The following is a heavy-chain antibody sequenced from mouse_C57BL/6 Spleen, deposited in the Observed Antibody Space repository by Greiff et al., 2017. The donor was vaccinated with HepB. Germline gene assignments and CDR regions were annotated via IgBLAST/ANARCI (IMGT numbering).Heavy chain of an antibody. J-gene: IGHJ1*03. Sequence: EVQLVESGGGLVKPGGSLKLSCAASGFTFSDYGMHWVRQAPEKGLEWVAYISSGSSTIYYADTVKGRFTISRDNAKNTLFLQMTSLRSEDTAMYYWERQLVLRTRYCEVWGTGTTVTVSS. CDR2: ISSGSSTI. D-gene: IGHD1-1*01. V-gene: IGHV5-17*01. CDR3: ERQLVLRTRYCEV. CDR1: GFTFSDYG.